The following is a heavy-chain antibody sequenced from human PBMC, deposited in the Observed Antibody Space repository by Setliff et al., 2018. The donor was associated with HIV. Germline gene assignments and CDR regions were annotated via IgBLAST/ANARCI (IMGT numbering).Heavy chain of an antibody. D-gene: IGHD6-19*01. CDR3: ATGGLSRWLVRGDAFDY. CDR2: FNPDTYAS. J-gene: IGHJ4*02. V-gene: IGHV1-2*02. Sequence: ASVKVSCKASGYTFIDYYIHWVRQAPEQGLEWMGWFNPDTYASNYAQKSQGRVTMTRDTSISTAYMDLSRLRSDDTAVYYCATGGLSRWLVRGDAFDYWGQGTLVTVSS. CDR1: GYTFIDYY.